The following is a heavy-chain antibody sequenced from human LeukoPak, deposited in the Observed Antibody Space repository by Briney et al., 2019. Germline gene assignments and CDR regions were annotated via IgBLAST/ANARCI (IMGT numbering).Heavy chain of an antibody. CDR2: IYSGGST. CDR3: ARDATGRYEFWSGYYYYYYYMDV. D-gene: IGHD3-3*01. J-gene: IGHJ6*03. CDR1: GFTVSSNY. Sequence: GGSLRLSCAASGFTVSSNYMSWVRQAPGKGLEWVSVIYSGGSTYYADSVKGRFTISRDNSKNTLYLQMNSLRAEDTAVYYCARDATGRYEFWSGYYYYYYYMDVWGKGTTVTVSS. V-gene: IGHV3-66*02.